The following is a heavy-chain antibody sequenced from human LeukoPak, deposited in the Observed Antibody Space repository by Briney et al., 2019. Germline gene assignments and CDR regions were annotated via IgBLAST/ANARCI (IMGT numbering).Heavy chain of an antibody. CDR3: ARPYYYDSSGYYYSY. CDR1: GYTSTGYY. Sequence: SVKVSCKASGYTSTGYYMHWVRQAPGQGLEWMGWINPNSGGTNYAQKFQGRVTMTRDTSISTAYMELSRLRSDDTAVYYCARPYYYDSSGYYYSYWGQGTLVTVSS. CDR2: INPNSGGT. D-gene: IGHD3-22*01. V-gene: IGHV1-2*02. J-gene: IGHJ4*02.